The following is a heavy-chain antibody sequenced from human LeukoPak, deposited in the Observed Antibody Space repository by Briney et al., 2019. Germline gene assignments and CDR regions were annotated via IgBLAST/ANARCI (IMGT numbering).Heavy chain of an antibody. CDR3: ARNQRADYDFWSGSPPYYYYYGMDV. V-gene: IGHV4-34*01. CDR1: GGSFSGYY. J-gene: IGHJ6*02. Sequence: SETLSLTCAVYGGSFSGYYWGWIRQPPGKGLEWIGSIYYSGSTYYNPSLKSRVTISVDTSKNQFSLKLSSVTAADTAVYYCARNQRADYDFWSGSPPYYYYYGMDVWGQGTTVTVSS. CDR2: IYYSGST. D-gene: IGHD3-3*01.